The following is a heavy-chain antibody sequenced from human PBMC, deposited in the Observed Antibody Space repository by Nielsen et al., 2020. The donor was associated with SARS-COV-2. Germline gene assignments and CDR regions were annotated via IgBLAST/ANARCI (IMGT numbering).Heavy chain of an antibody. J-gene: IGHJ3*02. V-gene: IGHV3-20*04. CDR1: GFTFDDYG. Sequence: GESLKISCAASGFTFDDYGMSWVRQAPGKGLEWVSGINWNGGSTGYADSVKGRFTISRDNAKNSLYLQMNSLRAEDTALYYCARDQNWNYEEGAFDIWGQGTMVTVSS. CDR3: ARDQNWNYEEGAFDI. D-gene: IGHD1-7*01. CDR2: INWNGGST.